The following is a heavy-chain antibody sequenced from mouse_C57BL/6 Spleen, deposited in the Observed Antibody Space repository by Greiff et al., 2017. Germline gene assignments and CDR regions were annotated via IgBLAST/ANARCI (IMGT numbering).Heavy chain of an antibody. CDR1: GYTFTDYE. V-gene: IGHV1-15*01. CDR3: TRKGVYYDPYYAMDY. D-gene: IGHD2-4*01. J-gene: IGHJ4*01. CDR2: IDPETGGT. Sequence: QVQLQQSGAELVRPGASVTLSCKASGYTFTDYEMHWVKQTPVHGLEWIGAIDPETGGTAYNQKFKGKAILTADKSSSTAYMELRSLPSEDSAVYYCTRKGVYYDPYYAMDYWGQGTSVTVSS.